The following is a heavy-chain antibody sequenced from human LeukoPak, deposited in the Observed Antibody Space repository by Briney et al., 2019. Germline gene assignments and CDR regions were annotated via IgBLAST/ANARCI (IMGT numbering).Heavy chain of an antibody. V-gene: IGHV3-30*04. CDR1: GFTFSSYA. J-gene: IGHJ4*02. CDR2: ISYDGSNK. CDR3: ARDRDGTVLWFGEFFDY. Sequence: SGGSLRLSCAASGFTFSSYAMYWVRQAPGKGLEWVAVISYDGSNKYYADSVKGRFTISRDNSKNTLYLQMNSLRAEDTAVYYCARDRDGTVLWFGEFFDYWGQGTLVTVSS. D-gene: IGHD3-10*01.